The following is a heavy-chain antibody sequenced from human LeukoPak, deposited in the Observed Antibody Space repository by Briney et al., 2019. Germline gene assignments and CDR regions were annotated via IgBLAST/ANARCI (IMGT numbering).Heavy chain of an antibody. CDR2: ISYDGSNK. CDR3: ARDRVGPGDYYYYGMDV. CDR1: GFTFSSYA. V-gene: IGHV3-30-3*01. Sequence: GGSLRLSCAASGFTFSSYAMHWVRQAPGKGLEWVAVISYDGSNKYYADSVKGRFTISRDNSKNTLYLQMNSLRAEDTAVYYCARDRVGPGDYYYYGMDVWGQGTTVTVSS. D-gene: IGHD3/OR15-3a*01. J-gene: IGHJ6*02.